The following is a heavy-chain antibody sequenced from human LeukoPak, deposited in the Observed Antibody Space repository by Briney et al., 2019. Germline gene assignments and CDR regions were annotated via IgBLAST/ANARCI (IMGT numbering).Heavy chain of an antibody. Sequence: EASVKVSCKASGYTFTSYYMHWVRQAPGQGLEWMGIINPSGGSTSYAQKFQGRVTMTRDMSTSTVYMELSSLRSEDTAVYYCARDLYYDFWSGSANYYYYMDVWGKGTTVTVSS. CDR3: ARDLYYDFWSGSANYYYYMDV. V-gene: IGHV1-46*01. J-gene: IGHJ6*03. D-gene: IGHD3-3*01. CDR2: INPSGGST. CDR1: GYTFTSYY.